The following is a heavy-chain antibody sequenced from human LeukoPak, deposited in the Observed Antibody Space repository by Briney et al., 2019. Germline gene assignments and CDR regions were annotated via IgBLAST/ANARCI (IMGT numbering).Heavy chain of an antibody. Sequence: SETLSVTCTVSGGSISSYYWSWIRQPPGKGLEWIGYIYYSGSTNYNPSLKSRVTISVDTSKNQFSLKLSSVTAADTAVYYCARFRIGYDSSGYFVPSTSDAFDIWGQGTMVTVSS. CDR3: ARFRIGYDSSGYFVPSTSDAFDI. CDR1: GGSISSYY. V-gene: IGHV4-59*01. J-gene: IGHJ3*02. D-gene: IGHD3-22*01. CDR2: IYYSGST.